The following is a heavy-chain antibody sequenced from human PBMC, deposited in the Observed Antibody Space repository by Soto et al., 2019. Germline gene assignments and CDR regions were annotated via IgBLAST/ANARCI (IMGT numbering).Heavy chain of an antibody. CDR2: ISYDGSNK. J-gene: IGHJ4*02. Sequence: QVQLVESGGGVVQPGRSLTLSCAASGFTFSSFAMHWVRQAPGKGLEWVAVISYDGSNKYYADSVKGRFTISRDNAKNTLYLQTNSLRAEDTAVYYCAREHYYGSGSSFDYWGQGTQVTVSS. V-gene: IGHV3-30-3*01. CDR1: GFTFSSFA. D-gene: IGHD3-10*01. CDR3: AREHYYGSGSSFDY.